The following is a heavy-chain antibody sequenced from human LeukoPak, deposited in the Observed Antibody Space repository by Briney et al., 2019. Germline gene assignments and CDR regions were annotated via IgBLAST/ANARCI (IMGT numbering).Heavy chain of an antibody. CDR2: IYYSGST. Sequence: SETLSLTCTVSGGSISSHYWSWIRQPPGKGLEWIGYIYYSGSTNYNPSLKSRVTISEDTSKNQFSLKLSSVTAADTAVYYCARDQRQRCTNGVCYINWFDPWGQGTLVTVSS. CDR3: ARDQRQRCTNGVCYINWFDP. CDR1: GGSISSHY. V-gene: IGHV4-59*11. J-gene: IGHJ5*02. D-gene: IGHD2-8*01.